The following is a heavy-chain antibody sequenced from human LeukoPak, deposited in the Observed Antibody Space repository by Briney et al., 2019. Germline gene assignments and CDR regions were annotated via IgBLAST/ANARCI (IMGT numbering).Heavy chain of an antibody. J-gene: IGHJ4*02. CDR3: STGFD. CDR1: GFTFSNAW. V-gene: IGHV3-15*01. CDR2: IKSKTHGGTT. Sequence: GGSLRLSCAAPGFTFSNAWMTWVRQAPGKGWEWVGRIKSKTHGGTTDYAAPVKGRFSISRDDSKNTLSLEMNSLKTEDTAVYYCSTGFDWGQGTLVTVSS.